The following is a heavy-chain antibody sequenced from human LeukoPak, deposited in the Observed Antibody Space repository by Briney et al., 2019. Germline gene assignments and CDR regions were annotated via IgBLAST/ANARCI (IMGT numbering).Heavy chain of an antibody. CDR3: ARAAYDNSGYLTL. CDR1: GFTVSSNY. Sequence: GGSLRLSCAASGFTVSSNYMSWVRQAPAKGLEWVAVIWYDGTNKYYADSVKGRFTISRDSPKNTLYLQMNSLRAEDTAVYYCARAAYDNSGYLTLWGQGTLVTVSS. CDR2: IWYDGTNK. D-gene: IGHD3-22*01. J-gene: IGHJ4*02. V-gene: IGHV3-33*08.